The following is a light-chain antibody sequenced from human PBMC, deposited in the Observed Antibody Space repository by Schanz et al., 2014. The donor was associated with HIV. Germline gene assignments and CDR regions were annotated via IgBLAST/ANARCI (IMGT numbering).Light chain of an antibody. J-gene: IGLJ2*01. CDR1: SSDVGAYKY. CDR2: EVS. CDR3: SSYAGTNNLVL. Sequence: QSALTRPPSASGSPGQSVTISCTGTSSDVGAYKYVSWYQQHPGKAPKLMIFEVSERPSGVPDRFSGSKSGNTASLTVSGLQAEDEADYYCSSYAGTNNLVLFAGGTKLTVL. V-gene: IGLV2-8*01.